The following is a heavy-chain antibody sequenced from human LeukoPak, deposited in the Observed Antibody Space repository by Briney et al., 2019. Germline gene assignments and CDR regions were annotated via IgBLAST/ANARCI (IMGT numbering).Heavy chain of an antibody. CDR1: GFTVSSNS. Sequence: GGSLRLSCAASGFTVSSNSMSWVRQAPGKGLEWVSGIYSGGSTYHADSAKGRFTISRDNSKNTLYLQMNSLRAEDTAVYYCAREYCSGGSCSNGLDVWGQGTTVTVSS. V-gene: IGHV3-66*01. CDR3: AREYCSGGSCSNGLDV. D-gene: IGHD2-15*01. CDR2: IYSGGST. J-gene: IGHJ6*02.